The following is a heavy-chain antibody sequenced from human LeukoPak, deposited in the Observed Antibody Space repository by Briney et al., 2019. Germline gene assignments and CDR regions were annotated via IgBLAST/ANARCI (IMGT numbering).Heavy chain of an antibody. CDR2: VYYTGNT. V-gene: IGHV4-59*01. Sequence: SETLSLTCTVSGASISGYFWNWLRQAPGKGLDWLGFVYYTGNTTNNPSLKSRVTMSVDASKNHFSLKLSSVTAADTAVYFCARADGWHNANFDYWGQGILVTVSS. CDR1: GASISGYF. D-gene: IGHD1/OR15-1a*01. CDR3: ARADGWHNANFDY. J-gene: IGHJ4*02.